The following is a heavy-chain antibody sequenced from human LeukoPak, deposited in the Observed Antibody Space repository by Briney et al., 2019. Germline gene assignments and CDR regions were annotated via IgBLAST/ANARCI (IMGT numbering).Heavy chain of an antibody. CDR3: ARYGYCSGGSCYGWFDP. Sequence: GESLKISCKGSGYSFTNYWIGWVRQMPGKGLEWIGIIYPGDSDTRYSPSFQGQVTISADKSISTAYLQWSSLKASDTAMYYCARYGYCSGGSCYGWFDPWGQGTLVTVSS. J-gene: IGHJ5*02. CDR2: IYPGDSDT. CDR1: GYSFTNYW. V-gene: IGHV5-51*01. D-gene: IGHD2-15*01.